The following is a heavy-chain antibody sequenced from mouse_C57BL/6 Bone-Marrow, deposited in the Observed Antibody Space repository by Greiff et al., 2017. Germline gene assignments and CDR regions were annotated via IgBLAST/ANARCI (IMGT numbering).Heavy chain of an antibody. CDR1: GFSFTSYG. CDR3: ARNYGNNYDARDY. J-gene: IGHJ4*01. V-gene: IGHV2-2*01. CDR2: IWSGGST. Sequence: VQLQQSGPGLVQPSQSLSITCTVSGFSFTSYGVHWVRQSPGKGLEWLGVIWSGGSTDYTAAFISRLSISNDNSKSQVFFKMNRLQAEYTAIYYGARNYGNNYDARDYWGQGTSVTVSS. D-gene: IGHD2-1*01.